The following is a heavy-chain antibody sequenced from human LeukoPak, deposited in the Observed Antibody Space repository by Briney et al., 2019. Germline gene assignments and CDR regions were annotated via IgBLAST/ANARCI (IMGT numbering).Heavy chain of an antibody. D-gene: IGHD2-21*02. CDR1: GFTFSSYA. CDR3: ARGSVGGMVTAIRY. V-gene: IGHV3-30-3*01. Sequence: GGSLRLSCAATGFTFSSYAMHWVRQAPGTGLEWVAVISYDGSNKYYADSVKGRFTISRDNSKNTLYLQMNSLRAEDTAVYYCARGSVGGMVTAIRYWGQGTLVTVSS. CDR2: ISYDGSNK. J-gene: IGHJ4*02.